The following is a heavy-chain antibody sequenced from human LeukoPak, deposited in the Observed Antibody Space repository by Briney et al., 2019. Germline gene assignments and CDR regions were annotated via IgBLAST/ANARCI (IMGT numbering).Heavy chain of an antibody. CDR3: ARHPDCSGGSSYAGGAFDI. D-gene: IGHD2-15*01. V-gene: IGHV5-51*01. CDR2: IYPGNSDT. J-gene: IGHJ3*02. Sequence: HGESLKISCKGSGYSFTSYWIGWVRQMPGKGLEWMGIIYPGNSDTRYSPSFQGQVTISADKSISTAYLQWSSLKASDTAMYYCARHPDCSGGSSYAGGAFDIWGQGTMVTVSS. CDR1: GYSFTSYW.